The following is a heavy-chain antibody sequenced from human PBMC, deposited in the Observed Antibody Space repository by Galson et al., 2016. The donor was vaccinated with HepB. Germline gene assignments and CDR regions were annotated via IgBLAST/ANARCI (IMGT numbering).Heavy chain of an antibody. Sequence: SLRLSCAASGFTFSDAWMNWVRQAPGKGLEWVGLIKSKTDGGTTDYAAPVKGRFTISRDDSKNTLYLQMNSLKTEDTAVYYCTGEVTVISAHTGFDFWGQGTLVTVSS. CDR1: GFTFSDAW. J-gene: IGHJ5*01. CDR3: TGEVTVISAHTGFDF. D-gene: IGHD2/OR15-2a*01. CDR2: IKSKTDGGTT. V-gene: IGHV3-15*07.